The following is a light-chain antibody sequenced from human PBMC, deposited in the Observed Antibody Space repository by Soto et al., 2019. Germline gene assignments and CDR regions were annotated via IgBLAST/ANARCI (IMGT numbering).Light chain of an antibody. J-gene: IGKJ1*01. CDR1: QSVSSSY. CDR3: QQYGSSPWT. Sequence: EIALTQSPGTLSLSPGERATLSCRASQSVSSSYLAWYQQKPGQAPRLLIYGASSRATGIPDRFSGSGSGTDFPLPISRLEPEDFALYYCQQYGSSPWTFGQGTKWIS. CDR2: GAS. V-gene: IGKV3-20*01.